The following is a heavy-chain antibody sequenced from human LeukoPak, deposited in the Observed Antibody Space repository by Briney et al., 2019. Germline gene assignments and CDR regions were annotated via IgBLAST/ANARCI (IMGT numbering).Heavy chain of an antibody. J-gene: IGHJ4*02. Sequence: GGPVRLSCAASGFTFSSNWMHWVRQGPGKGLVWVSRISPDGSRTVYAESVKRRFTISRDNAKNTLSLEMNSLGDEDTAVYYCSRDFNGRNDFWGQGTLVTVFS. CDR2: ISPDGSRT. D-gene: IGHD1-14*01. V-gene: IGHV3-74*01. CDR3: SRDFNGRNDF. CDR1: GFTFSSNW.